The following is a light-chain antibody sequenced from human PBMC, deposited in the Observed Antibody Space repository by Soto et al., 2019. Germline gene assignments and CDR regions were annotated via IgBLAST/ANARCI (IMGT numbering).Light chain of an antibody. V-gene: IGKV3-11*01. CDR1: PNINTN. Sequence: EIVLTQSPATLSLSPGERATVSCRASPNINTNLAWYQQRPGMAHRLHLYEASRRSAGIPARFSGSGSGTDFTLTISSLEPEAVAVYYCQQRTTWPPITFGQGTRL. J-gene: IGKJ5*01. CDR3: QQRTTWPPIT. CDR2: EAS.